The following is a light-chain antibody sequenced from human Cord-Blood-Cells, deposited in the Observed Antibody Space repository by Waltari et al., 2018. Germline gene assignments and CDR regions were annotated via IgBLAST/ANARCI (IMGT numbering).Light chain of an antibody. V-gene: IGKV1-5*03. Sequence: DIQMTQSPSTLSASVGERVTITCRASQSISSWLAWYQQKPGKAPKLLIYKASSLESGVPSRFSGSGSGTEFTLTISSLQPDDFATYYCQQYNSYGFGQGTKVEIK. J-gene: IGKJ1*01. CDR1: QSISSW. CDR3: QQYNSYG. CDR2: KAS.